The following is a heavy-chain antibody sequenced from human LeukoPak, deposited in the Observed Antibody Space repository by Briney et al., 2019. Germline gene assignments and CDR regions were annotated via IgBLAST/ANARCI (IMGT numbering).Heavy chain of an antibody. CDR2: INTNTGNP. V-gene: IGHV7-4-1*02. J-gene: IGHJ6*04. D-gene: IGHD3-10*01. CDR3: ARRSMVQHLDV. Sequence: ASVEVSFKSSGYTFTNYAMNWVRQAPGQGLEWMGWINTNTGNPTYAQGFTGRFVFSLDTSVSTAYLQISSLKTEDPAVYYCARRSMVQHLDVWGKGTTVTVSS. CDR1: GYTFTNYA.